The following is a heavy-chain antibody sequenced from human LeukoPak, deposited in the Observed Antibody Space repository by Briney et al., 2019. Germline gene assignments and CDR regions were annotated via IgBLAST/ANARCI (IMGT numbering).Heavy chain of an antibody. V-gene: IGHV1-2*06. J-gene: IGHJ5*02. CDR2: INPNNGDT. D-gene: IGHD5-18*01. Sequence: ASVKVSCKASGYTFTGSYMHWVRQAPGQGLEWMGRINPNNGDTNYAQKFQGRVTMTRDSSISTAYMELSRLRSDDTAVYYCARAGTAMVTCWFDPWGQGTLVTVSS. CDR1: GYTFTGSY. CDR3: ARAGTAMVTCWFDP.